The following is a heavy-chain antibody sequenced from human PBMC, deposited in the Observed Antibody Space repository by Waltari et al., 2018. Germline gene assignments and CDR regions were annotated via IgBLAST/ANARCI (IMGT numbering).Heavy chain of an antibody. Sequence: QVQLVQSGAEVKKPGASVKVSCQASGYTFTGHYMDWVRQAPGQGLEWMGWINPNSGGTNYAQKFQGRVTMTRDTSISTAYMELSRLRSDDTAVYYCARVPFNYYDSSGYYYFDYWGQGTLITVSS. J-gene: IGHJ4*02. CDR2: INPNSGGT. D-gene: IGHD3-22*01. V-gene: IGHV1-2*02. CDR3: ARVPFNYYDSSGYYYFDY. CDR1: GYTFTGHY.